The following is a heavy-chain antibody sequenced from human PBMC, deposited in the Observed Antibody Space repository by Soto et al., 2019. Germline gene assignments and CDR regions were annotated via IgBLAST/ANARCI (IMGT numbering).Heavy chain of an antibody. V-gene: IGHV1-18*01. Sequence: ASVKVSCTASGYTFTSYGISWVRQAPGQGLEWMGWISAYNGNTNYAQKLQGRVTMTTDTSTSTAYMELRRLRSDDTAVYYCARDLVGGWPPDYWGQGTLVTVSS. D-gene: IGHD6-19*01. CDR3: ARDLVGGWPPDY. J-gene: IGHJ4*02. CDR2: ISAYNGNT. CDR1: GYTFTSYG.